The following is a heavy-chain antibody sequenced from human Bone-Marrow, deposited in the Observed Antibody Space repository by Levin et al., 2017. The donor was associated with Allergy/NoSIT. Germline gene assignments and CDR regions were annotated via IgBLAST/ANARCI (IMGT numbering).Heavy chain of an antibody. J-gene: IGHJ4*02. D-gene: IGHD6-13*01. CDR1: GGSISSSSYY. Sequence: SQTLSLTCTVSGGSISSSSYYWGWIRQPPGKGLEWIGSIYYSGSTYYNPSLKSRVTISVDTSKNQFSLKLSSVTAADTAVYYCAKRRAAAGWYYFDYWGQGTLVTVSS. CDR2: IYYSGST. CDR3: AKRRAAAGWYYFDY. V-gene: IGHV4-39*01.